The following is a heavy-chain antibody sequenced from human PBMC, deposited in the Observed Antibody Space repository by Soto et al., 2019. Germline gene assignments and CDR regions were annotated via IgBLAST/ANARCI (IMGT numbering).Heavy chain of an antibody. Sequence: EVQLVESGGGLVKPGGSLRLSCAASGFTFSSYSMNWVRQAPGKGLEWVSSISSASTSIYYADSVKGRLTISRDNAKNSLYLQMNSLGAEDTAVYYCARARGSATRYDDYWGQGTLVTVSS. V-gene: IGHV3-21*01. J-gene: IGHJ4*02. CDR3: ARARGSATRYDDY. CDR2: ISSASTSI. D-gene: IGHD2-15*01. CDR1: GFTFSSYS.